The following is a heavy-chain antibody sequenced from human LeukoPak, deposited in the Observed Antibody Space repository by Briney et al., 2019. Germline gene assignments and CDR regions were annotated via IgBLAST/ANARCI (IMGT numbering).Heavy chain of an antibody. V-gene: IGHV3-23*01. J-gene: IGHJ6*03. CDR2: ISGSGYTT. CDR1: GFTFNSYG. CDR3: AKSSGYGDYGYYYYMDV. D-gene: IGHD4-17*01. Sequence: GGSLRLSCEASGFTFNSYGMSWVRQAPGKGLEWVSAISGSGYTTYYADSVKGRFTIPRDNSENTLYLQMNSLRAEDTAVYYCAKSSGYGDYGYYYYMDVWGKGTTVTISS.